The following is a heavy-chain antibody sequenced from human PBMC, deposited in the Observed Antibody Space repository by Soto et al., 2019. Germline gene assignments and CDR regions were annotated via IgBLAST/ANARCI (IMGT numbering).Heavy chain of an antibody. J-gene: IGHJ4*02. CDR2: IYYTGST. V-gene: IGHV4-39*07. D-gene: IGHD2-8*01. CDR1: GGSISSGDYY. Sequence: SETLSLTCTVSGGSISSGDYYWGWIRQPPGKGLEWIGNIYYTGSTYYNPSLKSRVTISVDTSKNQFSLKLSSVTAADTAVYYRARDLTYCTNCVCYPPLFDYWGQGTLVIVSS. CDR3: ARDLTYCTNCVCYPPLFDY.